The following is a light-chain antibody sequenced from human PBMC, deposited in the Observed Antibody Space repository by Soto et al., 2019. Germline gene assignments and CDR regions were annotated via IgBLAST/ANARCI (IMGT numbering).Light chain of an antibody. CDR1: QSVSNY. J-gene: IGKJ4*01. Sequence: EIVLTQSPATLSLSPGERATLSCRASQSVSNYLAWYQQKPGQAPRLLIFDASNRATGISARFSGSGSGTDFTLTISSLEPEDFAVYYCQQRGAWPLTFGGGTKVEIK. V-gene: IGKV3-11*01. CDR3: QQRGAWPLT. CDR2: DAS.